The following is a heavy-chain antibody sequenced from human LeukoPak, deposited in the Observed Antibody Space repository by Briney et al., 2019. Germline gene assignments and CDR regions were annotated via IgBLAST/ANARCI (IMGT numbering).Heavy chain of an antibody. V-gene: IGHV4-39*07. D-gene: IGHD5-24*01. CDR2: IFYTGSS. J-gene: IGHJ4*02. CDR1: GGSISSSNYY. CDR3: ARDGYNTPGY. Sequence: SETLSLTCTVSGGSISSSNYYWGWIRQPPGKGLEWIGSIFYTGSSYYNPSLKSRVTLSVDTSKDQFSLKLSSVTAADTAVYYCARDGYNTPGYWGQGTLVTVSS.